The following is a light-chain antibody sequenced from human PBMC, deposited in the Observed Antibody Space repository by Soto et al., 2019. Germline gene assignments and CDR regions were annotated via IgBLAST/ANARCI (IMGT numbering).Light chain of an antibody. Sequence: QSVLTQPPSASGTPGQTIAISCSGGNSNIGSHIVNWFQQLPGTAPRLLIYSNTQRPSGVPDRFSGSKSGTSASLAISGLQSEYEGDYYCATWDDSLNGVVFGGGTQLTVL. CDR2: SNT. CDR3: ATWDDSLNGVV. CDR1: NSNIGSHI. J-gene: IGLJ2*01. V-gene: IGLV1-44*01.